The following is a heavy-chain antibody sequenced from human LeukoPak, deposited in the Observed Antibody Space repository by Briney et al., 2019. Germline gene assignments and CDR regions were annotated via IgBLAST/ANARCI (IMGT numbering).Heavy chain of an antibody. Sequence: NTSETLSFTCTVSGGSISSYYWSWIRQPPGKGLEWIGYIYYSGSTNYNPSLKSRVTISVDTSKNQFSLKLSSVTAADTAVYYCARAKYSSSWYGWFDYWGQGTLVTVSS. CDR3: ARAKYSSSWYGWFDY. J-gene: IGHJ4*02. CDR1: GGSISSYY. V-gene: IGHV4-59*01. CDR2: IYYSGST. D-gene: IGHD6-13*01.